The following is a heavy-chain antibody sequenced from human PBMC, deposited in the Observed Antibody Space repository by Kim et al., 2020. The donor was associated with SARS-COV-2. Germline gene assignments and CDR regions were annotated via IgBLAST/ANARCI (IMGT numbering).Heavy chain of an antibody. Sequence: GGSLRLSCAASGFTFSSYEMNWVRQAPGKGLEWVSYISSSGSTIYYADSVKGRFTISRDNAKNSLYLQMNSLRAEDTAVYYCARDRGGRQWLVTYYYGMDVWGQGTTVTVSS. CDR2: ISSSGSTI. V-gene: IGHV3-48*03. CDR1: GFTFSSYE. D-gene: IGHD6-19*01. CDR3: ARDRGGRQWLVTYYYGMDV. J-gene: IGHJ6*02.